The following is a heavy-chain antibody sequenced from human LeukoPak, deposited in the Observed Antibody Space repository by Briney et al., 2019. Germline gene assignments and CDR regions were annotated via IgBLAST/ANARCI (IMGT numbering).Heavy chain of an antibody. CDR3: ARVRYSSGWYFDY. CDR1: GGSFSGYY. D-gene: IGHD6-19*01. J-gene: IGHJ4*02. V-gene: IGHV4-34*01. CDR2: INHSGST. Sequence: SETLSPTCAVYGGSFSGYYWSWIRQPPGKGLEWIGEINHSGSTNYNPSLKSRVTISVDTSKNQFSLKLSSVTAADTAVYYCARVRYSSGWYFDYWGQGTLVTVSS.